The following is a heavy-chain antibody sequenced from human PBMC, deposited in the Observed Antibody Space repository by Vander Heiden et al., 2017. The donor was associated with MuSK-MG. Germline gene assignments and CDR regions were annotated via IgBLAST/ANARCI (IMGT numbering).Heavy chain of an antibody. J-gene: IGHJ6*03. V-gene: IGHV3-23*01. D-gene: IGHD2-21*01. CDR1: GFTFLSYA. CDR2: ISESAGST. CDR3: AKNCGGTCYSDMDV. Sequence: EVQLLESGGGLVQPGGSLSLSCAASGFTFLSYAMSWVRQVPGKGLEWVSTISESAGSTYYVDSVQGRFTISRDNSKNTLYLQMNSLRAEDTAVYFCAKNCGGTCYSDMDVWGKGTTVTVSS.